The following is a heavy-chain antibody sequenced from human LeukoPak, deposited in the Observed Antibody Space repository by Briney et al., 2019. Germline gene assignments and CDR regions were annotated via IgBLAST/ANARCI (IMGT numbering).Heavy chain of an antibody. D-gene: IGHD6-19*01. CDR1: GYSFTSYW. V-gene: IGHV5-51*01. J-gene: IGHJ3*02. CDR2: IYPGVSDT. CDR3: ARFLGWTYRSGWYAFDT. Sequence: GESLKISCKGSGYSFTSYWIGWVRQMPGKGLEWMGIIYPGVSDTRYSTSFQGQVTISADKSISTAYLQWSSLKASDTAMYYCARFLGWTYRSGWYAFDTCGERAMVTVSS.